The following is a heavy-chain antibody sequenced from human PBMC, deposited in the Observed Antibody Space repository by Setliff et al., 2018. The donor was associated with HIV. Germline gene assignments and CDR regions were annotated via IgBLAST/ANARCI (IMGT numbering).Heavy chain of an antibody. V-gene: IGHV3-33*01. D-gene: IGHD2-2*01. J-gene: IGHJ3*02. CDR1: GFTFSSYG. Sequence: GGSLRLSCAASGFTFSSYGIHWVRQAPGKGLEWVALIWYDGSNKYYAESVKGRFTISRDNSLYLQMDSLRAEDTAVYYCARSRSTRDAFDIWGQGTMVTVSS. CDR3: ARSRSTRDAFDI. CDR2: IWYDGSNK.